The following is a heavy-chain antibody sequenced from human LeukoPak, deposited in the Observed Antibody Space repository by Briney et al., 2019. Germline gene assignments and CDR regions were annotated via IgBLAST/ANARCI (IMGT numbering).Heavy chain of an antibody. CDR2: ISYDGSNK. J-gene: IGHJ4*02. CDR1: GFTFSSYA. D-gene: IGHD5-24*01. V-gene: IGHV3-30*04. CDR3: ARDLGGGEMAYYFDY. Sequence: GGSLRLSCAASGFTFSSYAMHWVRQAPGKGLEWVAVISYDGSNKYYADSVKGRFTISRDNSKNTLYLQMNSLRAEDTAVYYCARDLGGGEMAYYFDYWGQGTLVAVSS.